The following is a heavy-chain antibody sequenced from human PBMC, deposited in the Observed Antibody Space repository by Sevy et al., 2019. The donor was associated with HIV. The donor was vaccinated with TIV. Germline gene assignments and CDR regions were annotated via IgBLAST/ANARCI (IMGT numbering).Heavy chain of an antibody. CDR3: ARAEAVTMGLVYYYYGMDV. V-gene: IGHV4-4*07. CDR1: GGSISSYY. CDR2: IYTSGST. J-gene: IGHJ6*02. Sequence: SETLSLTCTVSGGSISSYYWSWIRQPAGKGLEWIGRIYTSGSTNYNPSLKSRVTMSVDTSKNQFSLKLSSVTAADTAVYYCARAEAVTMGLVYYYYGMDVWGQGTTVTVSS. D-gene: IGHD4-17*01.